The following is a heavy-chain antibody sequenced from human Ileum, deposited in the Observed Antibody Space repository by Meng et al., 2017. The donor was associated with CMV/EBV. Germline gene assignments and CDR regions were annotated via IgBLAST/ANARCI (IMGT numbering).Heavy chain of an antibody. D-gene: IGHD7-27*01. J-gene: IGHJ2*01. V-gene: IGHV4-4*02. CDR3: ARSWGSWYFDL. CDR2: IYHSGTT. CDR1: CGSISSSNW. Sequence: CAVSCGSISSSNWWSWVRQSPGKGLEWIGEIYHSGTTNYNPSLKSRVIISLDKSKSQFSLKLTSVTAADTAVYYCARSWGSWYFDLWGRGTLVTVSS.